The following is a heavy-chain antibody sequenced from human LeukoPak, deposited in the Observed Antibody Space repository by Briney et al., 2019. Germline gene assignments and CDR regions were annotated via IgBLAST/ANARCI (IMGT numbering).Heavy chain of an antibody. V-gene: IGHV3-21*04. Sequence: PGGSLRLSCAASGFTFSSYSMNWVRQAPGKGLEWVSSISSSSSYIYYADSVKGRFTISRDNSKNTLYLQMNSLRAEDTAVYYCARARVSSGWYGFFDYWGQGTLVTVSS. CDR3: ARARVSSGWYGFFDY. J-gene: IGHJ4*02. CDR1: GFTFSSYS. CDR2: ISSSSSYI. D-gene: IGHD6-19*01.